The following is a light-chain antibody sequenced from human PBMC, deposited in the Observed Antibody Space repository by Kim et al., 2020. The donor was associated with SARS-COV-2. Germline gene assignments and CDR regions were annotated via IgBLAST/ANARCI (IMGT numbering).Light chain of an antibody. CDR2: DVT. CDR1: SSDVGGYDY. CDR3: SSYTSSSSRV. Sequence: QSVLTQPASVSGSPGQSITISCAGTSSDVGGYDYVSWYQQHPGKVPKLMIYDVTNRPSGVSNRCSGSKSGNTASLTISGLQAEDEADYYCSSYTSSSSRVFGGGTKLTVL. V-gene: IGLV2-14*03. J-gene: IGLJ3*02.